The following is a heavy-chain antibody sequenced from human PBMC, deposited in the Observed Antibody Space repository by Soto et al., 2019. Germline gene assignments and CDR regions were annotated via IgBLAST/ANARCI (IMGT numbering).Heavy chain of an antibody. J-gene: IGHJ6*02. Sequence: GGSLRLSCAASGFTFSSYGSYGMHWVRQAPGKGLEWVAVIWLDGSNEYYADSVKGRFTVSRDNSKNTLYLQMNGLRAEDTAVYYCVKDWSGDRCPCLDVWGQGTTVTVSS. D-gene: IGHD3-3*01. CDR3: VKDWSGDRCPCLDV. CDR2: IWLDGSNE. CDR1: GFTFSSYGSYG. V-gene: IGHV3-33*06.